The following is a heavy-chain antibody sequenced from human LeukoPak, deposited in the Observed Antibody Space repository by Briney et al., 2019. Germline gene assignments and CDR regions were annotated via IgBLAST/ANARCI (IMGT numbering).Heavy chain of an antibody. J-gene: IGHJ5*02. V-gene: IGHV3-23*01. CDR3: AKTQNWDLSRRGGWFDP. CDR2: ISGSGGST. CDR1: GFTFSSYA. Sequence: GGSLRLSCAASGFTFSSYAMSWVRQAPGKGLEWVSAISGSGGSTYYADSVKGRFTISRDNSKNTLYLQMNSLRAEDTAVYYCAKTQNWDLSRRGGWFDPWGQGTLVTVSS. D-gene: IGHD7-27*01.